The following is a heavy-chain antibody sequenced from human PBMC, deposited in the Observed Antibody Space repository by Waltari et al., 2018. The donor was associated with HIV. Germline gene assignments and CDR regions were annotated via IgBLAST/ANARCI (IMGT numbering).Heavy chain of an antibody. CDR3: ARDPAGYNSGWYNIYYYGMDV. J-gene: IGHJ6*02. Sequence: EVQLVESGGGLVTPGGSLRLSCASSGFTSSSYWMCWVRKAPGKGLEWVATIKQDGSEKYYVDSVKGRFTISRDNAKNSLYLQLNSLRAEDTAVYYCARDPAGYNSGWYNIYYYGMDVWGQGTTVTVSS. V-gene: IGHV3-7*01. CDR2: IKQDGSEK. D-gene: IGHD6-19*01. CDR1: GFTSSSYW.